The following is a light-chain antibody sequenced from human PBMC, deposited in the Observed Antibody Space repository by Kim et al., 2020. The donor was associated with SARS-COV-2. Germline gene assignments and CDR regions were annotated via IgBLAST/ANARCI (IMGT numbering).Light chain of an antibody. Sequence: SVSPGQTPRITCSEVKCGDKFACCYQQSPAQSPVLVFYQVSMRPSGIPELFSGSNSGNTATLTIRGTQAMDGAEYYCQAWYSSTPVFGGGTQLTVL. CDR2: QVS. V-gene: IGLV3-1*01. CDR1: KCGDKF. J-gene: IGLJ3*02. CDR3: QAWYSSTPV.